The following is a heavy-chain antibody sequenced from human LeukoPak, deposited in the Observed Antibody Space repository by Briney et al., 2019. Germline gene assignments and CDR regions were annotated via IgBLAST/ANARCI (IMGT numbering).Heavy chain of an antibody. V-gene: IGHV4-59*01. CDR3: ARDPSFDY. CDR1: GGSISSYY. J-gene: IGHJ4*02. CDR2: IYYSGST. Sequence: SGTLSLTCTVSGGSISSYYWSWIRQPPGKGLEWIGYIYYSGSTNYNPSLKSRVTISVDTSKNQFSLKLSSVTAADTAVYYCARDPSFDYWGQGTLVTVSS.